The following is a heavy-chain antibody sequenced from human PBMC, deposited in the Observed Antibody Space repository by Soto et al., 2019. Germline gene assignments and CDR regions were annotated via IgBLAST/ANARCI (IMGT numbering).Heavy chain of an antibody. Sequence: SETLSLTCTVSGGSISSGGYYWSWIRQHPGKGLEWIGYIYYSGSTYYNPSLKSRVTISVDTSKNQFFLKLSSVTAADTAVYYCARAGYSYAPTNPLDYWGQGTLVTVSS. D-gene: IGHD5-18*01. CDR2: IYYSGST. CDR3: ARAGYSYAPTNPLDY. J-gene: IGHJ4*02. V-gene: IGHV4-31*03. CDR1: GGSISSGGYY.